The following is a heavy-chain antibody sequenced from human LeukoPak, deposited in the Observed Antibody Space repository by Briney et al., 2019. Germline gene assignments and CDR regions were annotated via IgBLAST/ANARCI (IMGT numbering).Heavy chain of an antibody. V-gene: IGHV4-39*01. CDR1: GGSISSSSYY. CDR2: IYYRGST. D-gene: IGHD3-16*02. J-gene: IGHJ4*02. CDR3: ARHADDYDYVWGSYRGYYFDY. Sequence: PSETLSLTCTVSGGSISSSSYYWGWIRQPPGKGLEWIGSIYYRGSTYYNPSLKRRVTISVDTSKNQFSLKLSSVTAADTAVYYCARHADDYDYVWGSYRGYYFDYWGQGTPVTVSS.